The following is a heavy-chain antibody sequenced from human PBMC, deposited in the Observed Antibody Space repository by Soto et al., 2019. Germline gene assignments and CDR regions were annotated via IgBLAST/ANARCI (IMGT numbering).Heavy chain of an antibody. V-gene: IGHV1-46*01. D-gene: IGHD5-12*01. Sequence: GPSVKVSCKASGYTFTSYYMHWVRQAPGQGLEWMGIINPSGGSTSYAQKFQGRVTMTRDTSTSTVYMELSSLRSEDTAVYYCARSPSSWLGMDVWGQGTTVTVSS. J-gene: IGHJ6*02. CDR2: INPSGGST. CDR3: ARSPSSWLGMDV. CDR1: GYTFTSYY.